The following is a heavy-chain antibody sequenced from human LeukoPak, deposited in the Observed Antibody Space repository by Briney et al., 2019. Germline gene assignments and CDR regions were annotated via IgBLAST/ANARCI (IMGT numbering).Heavy chain of an antibody. CDR2: INHSGST. CDR3: FRDAEETVPRY. Sequence: PSETLSLTCAVYGGSFSGYYWSWIRQPPGKGLEWIGEINHSGSTNYNPSLKSRVTISVDTSKNQFSLRLTSVTATDTAVYFCFRDAEETVPRYWGQGILVTVSS. J-gene: IGHJ4*02. V-gene: IGHV4-34*03. CDR1: GGSFSGYY. D-gene: IGHD5-24*01.